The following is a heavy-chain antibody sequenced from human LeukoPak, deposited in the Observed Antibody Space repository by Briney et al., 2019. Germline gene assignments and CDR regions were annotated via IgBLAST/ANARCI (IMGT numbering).Heavy chain of an antibody. CDR2: IWYDGSNK. D-gene: IGHD2-2*02. CDR1: GFTFSSYG. V-gene: IGHV3-30*02. J-gene: IGHJ4*02. CDR3: ANRGYCSSTSCYTIGVY. Sequence: GGSLRLSCAASGFTFSSYGMHWVRQAPGKGLEWVAVIWYDGSNKYYADSVKGRFTISRDNSKNTLYLQMNSLRAEDTAVYYCANRGYCSSTSCYTIGVYWGQGTLVTVSS.